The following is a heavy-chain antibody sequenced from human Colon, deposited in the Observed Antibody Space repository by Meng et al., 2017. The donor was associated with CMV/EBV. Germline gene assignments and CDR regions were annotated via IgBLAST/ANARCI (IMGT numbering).Heavy chain of an antibody. J-gene: IGHJ5*01. Sequence: ASGYTFTNHAIHWVRQAPGQSLEWLGWINPVNGKTKFSQKFQGRVTFSSDTSARTAYMELSSLRSEDTAVFYCARGGASPPGNWFASWGQGTLVTVSS. D-gene: IGHD2-2*01. CDR3: ARGGASPPGNWFAS. CDR1: GYTFTNHA. V-gene: IGHV1-3*01. CDR2: INPVNGKT.